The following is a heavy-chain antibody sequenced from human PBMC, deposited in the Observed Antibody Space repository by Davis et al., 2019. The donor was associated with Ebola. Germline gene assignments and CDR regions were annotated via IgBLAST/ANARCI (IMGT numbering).Heavy chain of an antibody. CDR3: ARDGRYNWNKGWFDP. CDR1: GGIFSSYA. V-gene: IGHV1-69*06. CDR2: IIPIFGTA. J-gene: IGHJ5*02. D-gene: IGHD1/OR15-1a*01. Sequence: AASVKVSCKASGGIFSSYAISWVRQAPGQGLEWMGGIIPIFGTANYAQKFQGRVTITADKSTSTAYMELSSLRSEDTAVYYCARDGRYNWNKGWFDPWGQGTLVTVSS.